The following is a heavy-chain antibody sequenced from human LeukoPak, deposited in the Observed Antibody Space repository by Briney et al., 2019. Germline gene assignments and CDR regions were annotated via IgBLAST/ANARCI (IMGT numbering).Heavy chain of an antibody. CDR1: GFTFSSYW. D-gene: IGHD3-10*01. V-gene: IGHV3-7*01. Sequence: GGSLRLSCAASGFTFSSYWMSWVRQAPGKGLEWVANIKQDGSEKYYVDSVKGRFTISRDNAKNSLYLQMNSLRAEDTAVYYCARSGSGWFGELLGYYYYYGMDVWGQGTTVTVSS. J-gene: IGHJ6*02. CDR2: IKQDGSEK. CDR3: ARSGSGWFGELLGYYYYYGMDV.